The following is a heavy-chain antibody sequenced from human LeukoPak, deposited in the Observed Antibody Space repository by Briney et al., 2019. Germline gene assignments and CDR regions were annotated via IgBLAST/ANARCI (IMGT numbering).Heavy chain of an antibody. V-gene: IGHV1-69*04. CDR2: IIPILGIA. D-gene: IGHD2-2*01. CDR1: GGTFSSYA. Sequence: SVKVSCKASGGTFSSYAISWVRQAPGQGLEWMGRIIPILGIANYAQKFQGRVTITADKSTSIAYMELSSLRSEDTAVYYCARDRSSSTSRCHVWWFDPWGQGTLVTVSS. J-gene: IGHJ5*02. CDR3: ARDRSSSTSRCHVWWFDP.